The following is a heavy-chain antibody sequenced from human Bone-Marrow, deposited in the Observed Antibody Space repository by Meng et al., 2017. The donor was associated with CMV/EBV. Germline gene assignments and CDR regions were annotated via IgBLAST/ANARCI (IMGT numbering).Heavy chain of an antibody. CDR3: ARELSSGIDY. CDR2: IFYNGST. CDR1: GGSIRNYY. V-gene: IGHV4-59*01. J-gene: IGHJ4*02. D-gene: IGHD6-19*01. Sequence: SETLSLTCTVSGGSIRNYYWSWIRQPPGRALEWIGFIFYNGSTNYNPSLKSRVTISVDTSKKQFSLKLNSVTAADTAVYYCARELSSGIDYWGQGTLVTVSS.